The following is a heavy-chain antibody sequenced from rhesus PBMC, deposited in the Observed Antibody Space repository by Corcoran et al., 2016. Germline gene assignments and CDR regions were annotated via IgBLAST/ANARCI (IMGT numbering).Heavy chain of an antibody. D-gene: IGHD3-3*01. CDR3: ARDGPPPNFLDY. Sequence: QVQLQESGPGLLKPAETLSLTCAVSGGSISVDYGWGWIRQPPGNGQEWIGTIFDRGGDTHYNPSLRRRGTISTDKSKNQIYRKLSSVTAADTAVYYCARDGPPPNFLDYWGQGVLVTVSS. CDR1: GGSISVDYG. J-gene: IGHJ4*01. CDR2: IFDRGGDT. V-gene: IGHV4-106*01.